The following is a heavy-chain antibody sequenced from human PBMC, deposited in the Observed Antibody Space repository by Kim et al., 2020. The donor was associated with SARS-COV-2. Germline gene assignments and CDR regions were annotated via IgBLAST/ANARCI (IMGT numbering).Heavy chain of an antibody. Sequence: SETLSLTCTVSGGSISSSSYYWGWIRQPPGKGLEWIGSIYYSGSTYYNPSLKSRVTISVDTSKNQFSLKLSSVTAADTAVYYCAGNGYSSGWYPSPSASSYYFDYWGQGTLVTVSS. V-gene: IGHV4-39*01. D-gene: IGHD6-19*01. CDR1: GGSISSSSYY. J-gene: IGHJ4*02. CDR3: AGNGYSSGWYPSPSASSYYFDY. CDR2: IYYSGST.